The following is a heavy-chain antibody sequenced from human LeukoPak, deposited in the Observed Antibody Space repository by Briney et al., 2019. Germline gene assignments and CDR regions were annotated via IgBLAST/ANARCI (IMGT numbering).Heavy chain of an antibody. V-gene: IGHV4-59*01. CDR3: ARGGVMVTTIEGGYYYAMDV. D-gene: IGHD2-21*02. CDR1: GGSISTYY. Sequence: SETLSLTCTVSGGSISTYYWNWIRQPPGKGLEWLGYISNTGTTIYNPSLKGRVTLSLNTSKNQFSLRLSSVTAADTAVYFCARGGVMVTTIEGGYYYAMDVWGQGTTVTVSS. CDR2: ISNTGTT. J-gene: IGHJ6*02.